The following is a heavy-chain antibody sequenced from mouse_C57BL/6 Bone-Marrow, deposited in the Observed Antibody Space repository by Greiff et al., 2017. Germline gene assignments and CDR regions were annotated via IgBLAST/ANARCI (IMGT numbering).Heavy chain of an antibody. Sequence: VQLKQSGPGLVKPSQSLSLTCSVTGYSITSGYYWNWIRQFPGNKLEWMGYISYDGSNNYNPSLKNRISITRDTSKNQFFLKLNSVTTEDTATYYCARDRDGSSPLYAMDYWGQGTSVTVSS. CDR1: GYSITSGYY. D-gene: IGHD1-1*01. CDR3: ARDRDGSSPLYAMDY. J-gene: IGHJ4*01. V-gene: IGHV3-6*01. CDR2: ISYDGSN.